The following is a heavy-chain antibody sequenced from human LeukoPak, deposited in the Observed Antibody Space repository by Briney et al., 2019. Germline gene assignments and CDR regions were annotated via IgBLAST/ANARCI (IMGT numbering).Heavy chain of an antibody. V-gene: IGHV4-34*01. CDR3: ARGSLVYDFWSGYYAMNAFDI. CDR2: INHSGST. CDR1: GGSFSGYY. Sequence: SVTLSLTCAVYGGSFSGYYWSWIRQPPGKGLEWIGEINHSGSTNYNPSLKSRVTISVDTSKNQFSLKLSSVTAADTAVYYCARGSLVYDFWSGYYAMNAFDIWGQGTMVTVSS. D-gene: IGHD3-3*01. J-gene: IGHJ3*02.